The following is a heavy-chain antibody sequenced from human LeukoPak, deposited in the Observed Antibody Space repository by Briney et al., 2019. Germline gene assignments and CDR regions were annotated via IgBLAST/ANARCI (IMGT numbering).Heavy chain of an antibody. CDR3: AKVTRITMIVVVITTSVYFDY. CDR1: GFTFSSYS. CDR2: ISSSSSTI. D-gene: IGHD3-22*01. V-gene: IGHV3-48*01. J-gene: IGHJ4*02. Sequence: GGSLRLSCAASGFTFSSYSMNWVRQAPGKGLEWVSYISSSSSTIYYADSVKGRFTISRDNSKNTLYLQMNSLRAEDTAVYYCAKVTRITMIVVVITTSVYFDYWGQGTLVTVSS.